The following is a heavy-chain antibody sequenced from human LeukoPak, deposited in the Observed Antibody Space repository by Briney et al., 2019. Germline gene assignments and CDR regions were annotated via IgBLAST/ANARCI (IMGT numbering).Heavy chain of an antibody. V-gene: IGHV4-39*07. J-gene: IGHJ4*02. CDR1: GGSISSSSYY. CDR3: ARDSDYGDYTFDY. D-gene: IGHD4-17*01. Sequence: SETLSLTCTVSGGSISSSSYYWGWIRQPPGKGLEWIGSTYYSGSTYYNPSLKSRVTISVDTSKNQFSLKLSSVTAADTAVYYCARDSDYGDYTFDYWGQGTLVTVSS. CDR2: TYYSGST.